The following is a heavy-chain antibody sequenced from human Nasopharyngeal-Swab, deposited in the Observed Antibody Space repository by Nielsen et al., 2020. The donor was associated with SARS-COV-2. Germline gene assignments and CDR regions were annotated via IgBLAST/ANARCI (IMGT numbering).Heavy chain of an antibody. CDR1: GFTFSNAW. D-gene: IGHD3-3*01. V-gene: IGHV3-15*01. Sequence: GGSLRLSCPASGFTFSNAWMSWVRQAPGKGREWVGRIKSKTDGGTTDYAAPVKGRFTISRDDSKNTLYLQMNSLKTEDTAVYYCTTEWFPRVVFYYYYYMDVWGKGTTVTVSS. CDR3: TTEWFPRVVFYYYYYMDV. J-gene: IGHJ6*03. CDR2: IKSKTDGGTT.